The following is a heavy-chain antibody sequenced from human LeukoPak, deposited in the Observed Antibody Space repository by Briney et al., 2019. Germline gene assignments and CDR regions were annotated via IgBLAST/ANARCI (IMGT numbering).Heavy chain of an antibody. J-gene: IGHJ3*02. CDR3: AKGYSSGWYRDAFDI. D-gene: IGHD6-19*01. Sequence: PSETLSLTCAVYGGSISGYYWSWIRQPPGKGLEWIGEINHSGSTNYNPSLKSRVTISVDTPKNQFSLKLSSVTAADTAVYYCAKGYSSGWYRDAFDIWGQGTMVTVSS. V-gene: IGHV4-34*01. CDR2: INHSGST. CDR1: GGSISGYY.